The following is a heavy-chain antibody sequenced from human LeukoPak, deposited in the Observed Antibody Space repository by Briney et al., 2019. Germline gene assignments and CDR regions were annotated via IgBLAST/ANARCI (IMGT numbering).Heavy chain of an antibody. CDR2: ISGSGGST. D-gene: IGHD1-20*01. CDR3: AKDSRIITGTQDY. Sequence: PGGSLRLSCAASGFTFSSYAMSWVRQAPGKGLEWVSAISGSGGSTYYADSVKGRSTISRDNSKNTLYLQMNSLRAEDTAVYYCAKDSRIITGTQDYWGQGTLVTVSS. V-gene: IGHV3-23*01. CDR1: GFTFSSYA. J-gene: IGHJ4*02.